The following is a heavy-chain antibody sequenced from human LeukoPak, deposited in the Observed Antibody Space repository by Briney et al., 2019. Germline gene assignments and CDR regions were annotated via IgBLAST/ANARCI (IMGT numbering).Heavy chain of an antibody. CDR2: INPNSGGT. V-gene: IGHV1-2*02. Sequence: ASVKVSCKASGYIFTCYYMHWVRQAPGQGLEWMGWINPNSGGTNYAQKFQGRVTMTRDTSISTAYMELSRLRSDDTAVYYCARDRYYDSSGLDAFDIWGQGTMVTVSS. CDR1: GYIFTCYY. CDR3: ARDRYYDSSGLDAFDI. J-gene: IGHJ3*02. D-gene: IGHD3-22*01.